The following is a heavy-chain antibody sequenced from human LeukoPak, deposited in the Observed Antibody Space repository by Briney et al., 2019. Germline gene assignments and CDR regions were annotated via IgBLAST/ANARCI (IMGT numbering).Heavy chain of an antibody. D-gene: IGHD2-2*01. Sequence: SDTLSLTCTVSGGSLTNYYWSWIRQPPGKGLEWIGFKYYSGATNYNPSLKSRVTISLDASKNQFSLKLSSVTAADTAVYYCAREAVPNYMDDWGTGTTVTVSS. J-gene: IGHJ6*03. CDR3: AREAVPNYMDD. CDR1: GGSLTNYY. V-gene: IGHV4-59*07. CDR2: KYYSGAT.